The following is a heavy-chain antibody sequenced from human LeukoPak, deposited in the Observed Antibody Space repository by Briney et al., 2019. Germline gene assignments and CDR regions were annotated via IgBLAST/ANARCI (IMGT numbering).Heavy chain of an antibody. J-gene: IGHJ4*02. V-gene: IGHV3-23*01. D-gene: IGHD3-16*01. CDR3: ASLGGSLRGY. CDR1: GFTFSSYA. CDR2: FSGTSST. Sequence: GGSLRLSCAASGFTFSSYAMSWVRQAPGKGLEWVSTFSGTSSTSYADAVKGRVTISRDNSKNTLYLQMNSLRAEDTAVYYCASLGGSLRGYWGQGTLVTVSS.